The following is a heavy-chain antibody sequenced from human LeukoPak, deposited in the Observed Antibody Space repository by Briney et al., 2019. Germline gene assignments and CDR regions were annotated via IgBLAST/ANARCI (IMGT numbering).Heavy chain of an antibody. V-gene: IGHV3-69-1*01. CDR1: GFTVSGSY. J-gene: IGHJ6*02. CDR3: AKTPVHSMDV. D-gene: IGHD3-10*02. CDR2: ISSSSTI. Sequence: GGSLRLSCTASGFTVSGSYMNWVRQAPGKGLEWVSYISSSSTIYYADSVKGRFTISRDNSKNTLYLQMNSLRAEDTAVYYCAKTPVHSMDVWGQGTTVTVSS.